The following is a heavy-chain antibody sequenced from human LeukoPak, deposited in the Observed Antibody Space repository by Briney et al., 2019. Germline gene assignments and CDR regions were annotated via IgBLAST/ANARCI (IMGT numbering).Heavy chain of an antibody. V-gene: IGHV3-23*01. CDR3: ARSADYDFWSGYYGHYYYYMDV. CDR2: ISGSGGST. CDR1: GFTFSSYA. J-gene: IGHJ6*03. Sequence: GGSLRLSCAASGFTFSSYAMSWVRQAPGKGLEWVSAISGSGGSTYYADSVKGRFTISRDNSKNTLYLQMNSLRAEDTAVYYCARSADYDFWSGYYGHYYYYMDVWGKGTTVTVSS. D-gene: IGHD3-3*01.